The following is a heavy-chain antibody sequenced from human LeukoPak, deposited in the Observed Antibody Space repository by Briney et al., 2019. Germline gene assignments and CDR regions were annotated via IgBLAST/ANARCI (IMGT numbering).Heavy chain of an antibody. V-gene: IGHV4-31*03. J-gene: IGHJ3*02. Sequence: PSQTLSLTCTVSGGSISSGDFYWSWIRQHPGKGLEWIGYIYYSGTTYYSPSLKSRVSISLDTTKNQFSLKLSSVTAADTAVYYCARENTMVRGAFDAFDIWGQGTMVTVSS. CDR3: ARENTMVRGAFDAFDI. CDR1: GGSISSGDFY. CDR2: IYYSGTT. D-gene: IGHD3-10*01.